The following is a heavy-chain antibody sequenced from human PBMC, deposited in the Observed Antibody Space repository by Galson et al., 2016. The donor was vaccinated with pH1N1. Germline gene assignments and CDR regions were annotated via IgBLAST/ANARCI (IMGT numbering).Heavy chain of an antibody. CDR3: ARRSAVAGVDF. Sequence: QSGAEVKKPGESLKISCQGSGYSFSSHWIGRVRQMPGKGLEWMGIIYPGDSDTKYSPSFQGQVTFSADKSSNTAYVQWNSLKTSDTAMYFCARRSAVAGVDFWGQGTLVTVSS. V-gene: IGHV5-51*01. J-gene: IGHJ4*02. D-gene: IGHD6-19*01. CDR2: IYPGDSDT. CDR1: GYSFSSHW.